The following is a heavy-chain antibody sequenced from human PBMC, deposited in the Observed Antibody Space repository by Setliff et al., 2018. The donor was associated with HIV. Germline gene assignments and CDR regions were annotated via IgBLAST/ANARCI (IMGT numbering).Heavy chain of an antibody. V-gene: IGHV4-34*01. Sequence: SETLSLTCAVYGGSFSDYYWTWIRQSPGKGLEWIGEINHRGSTNSNPSLKSRVTVSVDTSKNQFSLKLGSVTAADTAVYYCARESPSSSWFYFDFWGQGTLVTVSS. J-gene: IGHJ4*02. D-gene: IGHD6-13*01. CDR1: GGSFSDYY. CDR3: ARESPSSSWFYFDF. CDR2: INHRGST.